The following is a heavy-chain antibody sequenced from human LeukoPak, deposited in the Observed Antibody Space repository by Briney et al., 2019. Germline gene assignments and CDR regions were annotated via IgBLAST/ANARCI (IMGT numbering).Heavy chain of an antibody. CDR2: ISYDGSNK. Sequence: GGSLRLSCAASGFTFSGYAMHWVRQAPGKGLEWVAVISYDGSNKYYADSVKGRFTISRDNSKNTLYLQMNSLRAEDTAIYYCATLLQGDGMDVWGKGTTVTVSS. V-gene: IGHV3-30*04. CDR1: GFTFSGYA. CDR3: ATLLQGDGMDV. J-gene: IGHJ6*04. D-gene: IGHD4-11*01.